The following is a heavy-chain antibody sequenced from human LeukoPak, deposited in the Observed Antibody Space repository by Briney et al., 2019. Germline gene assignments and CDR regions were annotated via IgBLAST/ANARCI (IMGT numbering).Heavy chain of an antibody. CDR3: ARLLEYSSSYYFDY. V-gene: IGHV4-59*08. D-gene: IGHD6-6*01. Sequence: PSETLSLTCTVSGGSISSYYWSWIRQPPGKGLEWIGYIYYIGSTNYNPSLKSRVTISVDTSKNQFSPRLSSVTAADTAVYYCARLLEYSSSYYFDYWGQGTLVTVSS. CDR2: IYYIGST. CDR1: GGSISSYY. J-gene: IGHJ4*02.